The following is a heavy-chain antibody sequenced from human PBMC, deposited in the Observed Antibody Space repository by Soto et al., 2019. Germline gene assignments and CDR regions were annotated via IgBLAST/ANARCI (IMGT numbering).Heavy chain of an antibody. J-gene: IGHJ5*02. D-gene: IGHD6-13*01. Sequence: SVKVSCKASGGTFSSYAISWVRQAPGQGLEWMGGIIPIFGTANYAQKFQGRVTITADESTSTAYMELSSLRSEDTAVYYCARAGRQLTGRFDTWGQGTLVTVSS. CDR3: ARAGRQLTGRFDT. CDR2: IIPIFGTA. V-gene: IGHV1-69*13. CDR1: GGTFSSYA.